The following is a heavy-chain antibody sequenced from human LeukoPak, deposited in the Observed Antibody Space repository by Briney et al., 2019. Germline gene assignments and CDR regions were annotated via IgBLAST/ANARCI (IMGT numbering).Heavy chain of an antibody. V-gene: IGHV3-7*01. CDR2: INPAGSET. D-gene: IGHD5-12*01. J-gene: IGHJ4*02. CDR1: GFSFNAYW. CDR3: ATFGLVAALDL. Sequence: GGSLRLSCAASGFSFNAYWMAWVCQAPGTGLEGGANINPAGSETFHADPVKGRFGISRDHAKNLVYLQMNSLRAEDTAVYYCATFGLVAALDLWGQGTLVTVSS.